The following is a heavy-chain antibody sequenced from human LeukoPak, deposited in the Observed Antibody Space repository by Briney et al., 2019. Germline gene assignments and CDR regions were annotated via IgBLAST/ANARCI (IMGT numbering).Heavy chain of an antibody. V-gene: IGHV3-11*01. CDR3: ARGDSSGVPDY. Sequence: GGSLRLSCAASGFTFSDSFMNWIRQAPGKGLEWLSYISHSGSNLDYAESVRGRFTISRDNANHSLYLQINSLRAEDTAVYYGARGDSSGVPDYWGQGTLVTVAS. CDR1: GFTFSDSF. CDR2: ISHSGSNL. D-gene: IGHD3-22*01. J-gene: IGHJ4*02.